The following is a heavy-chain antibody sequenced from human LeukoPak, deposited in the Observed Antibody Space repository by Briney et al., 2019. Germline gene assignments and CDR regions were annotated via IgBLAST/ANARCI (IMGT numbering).Heavy chain of an antibody. Sequence: SETLSLTCTVSGGSISNYYWSWIRQPPGKGLEWIGYIYYSGSTNYNPSLKSRVTISVDTSKNQFSLKLSSVTAADTAVYYCARGVGGDTDFDYWGQGTLVTVSS. D-gene: IGHD5-18*01. J-gene: IGHJ4*02. V-gene: IGHV4-59*13. CDR2: IYYSGST. CDR3: ARGVGGDTDFDY. CDR1: GGSISNYY.